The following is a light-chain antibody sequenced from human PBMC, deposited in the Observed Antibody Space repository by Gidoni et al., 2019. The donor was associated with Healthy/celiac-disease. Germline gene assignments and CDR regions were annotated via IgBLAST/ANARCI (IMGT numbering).Light chain of an antibody. CDR2: AAS. Sequence: DIQMTQSPSSLSASVGDRVTITCRASQSISSYLNWYQQKPVKAPKLLIYAASSLQSGVPSRFSGSGSGTDFTLPISSLQPEDFATYFCQQSYSTPPTFGPWTKVDIQ. CDR1: QSISSY. CDR3: QQSYSTPPT. V-gene: IGKV1-39*01. J-gene: IGKJ3*01.